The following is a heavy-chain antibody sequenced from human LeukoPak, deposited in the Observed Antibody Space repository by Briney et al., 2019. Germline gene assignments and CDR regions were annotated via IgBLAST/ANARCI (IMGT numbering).Heavy chain of an antibody. CDR3: ATALSSGWYVDY. CDR2: FDPEDGET. D-gene: IGHD6-19*01. Sequence: ASVKVSCKVSGYTLTELSMHWVRQAPGKGLEWMGGFDPEDGETIYAQKFQGRVTMTEDTSTDTAYMELSSLRSEDTAVYYCATALSSGWYVDYWGQGTLVTVSS. CDR1: GYTLTELS. J-gene: IGHJ4*02. V-gene: IGHV1-24*01.